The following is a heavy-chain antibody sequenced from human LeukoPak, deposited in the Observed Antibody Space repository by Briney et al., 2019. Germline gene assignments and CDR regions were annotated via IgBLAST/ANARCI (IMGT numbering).Heavy chain of an antibody. CDR1: GGSISSSNW. J-gene: IGHJ4*02. CDR3: ARVLPYCSSTSCPSYYFDY. CDR2: IYHSGST. D-gene: IGHD2-2*01. V-gene: IGHV4-4*02. Sequence: SETLSLTCAVSGGSISSSNWWSWVRQPPGKGLEWIGEIYHSGSTNYNPSLKSRVTISVDKSKNQFSLKLSSVTAADTAVYYCARVLPYCSSTSCPSYYFDYWGQGTLVTVSS.